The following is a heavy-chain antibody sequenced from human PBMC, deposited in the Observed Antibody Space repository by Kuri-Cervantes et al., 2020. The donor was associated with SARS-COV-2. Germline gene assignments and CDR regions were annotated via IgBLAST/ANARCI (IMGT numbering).Heavy chain of an antibody. D-gene: IGHD5-18*01. CDR3: ATTDTAMVPEFDY. V-gene: IGHV1-24*01. Sequence: AAVKVSCKVSGYTLTELSMHWVRQAPGKGLEWMGGFDPEDGETIYAQKFQGRVTMTEDTSTDTAYMELSSLRSEDTAVYYCATTDTAMVPEFDYWGQGTQVTVSS. CDR2: FDPEDGET. J-gene: IGHJ4*02. CDR1: GYTLTELS.